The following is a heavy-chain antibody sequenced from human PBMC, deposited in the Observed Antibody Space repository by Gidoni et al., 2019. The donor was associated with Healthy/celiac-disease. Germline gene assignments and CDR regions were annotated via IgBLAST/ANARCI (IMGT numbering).Heavy chain of an antibody. CDR3: ARQTYYYGSGSYTLFDY. J-gene: IGHJ4*02. Sequence: QLQLQESGPGLVKPSETLSLPCTVSGGPISSSSYYWGWIRQPPGKGLEWIGSIYYSGSTYYNPSLKSRVTISVDTSKNQFSLKLSSVTAADTAVYYCARQTYYYGSGSYTLFDYWGQGTLVTVSS. CDR2: IYYSGST. CDR1: GGPISSSSYY. D-gene: IGHD3-10*01. V-gene: IGHV4-39*01.